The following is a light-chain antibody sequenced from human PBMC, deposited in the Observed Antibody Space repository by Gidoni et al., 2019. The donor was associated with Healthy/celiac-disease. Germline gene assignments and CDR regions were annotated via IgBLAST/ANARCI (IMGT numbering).Light chain of an antibody. CDR2: KAS. CDR1: QSISSW. CDR3: QQYRT. Sequence: DIQMTQSPSTLSASVGDRVTITCRASQSISSWWAWYQQKPGKAPKLLIYKASSLESGVPSRFSGSGSGTEFTLTISSLQPDDFATYYCQQYRTFGQGTKVEIK. V-gene: IGKV1-5*03. J-gene: IGKJ1*01.